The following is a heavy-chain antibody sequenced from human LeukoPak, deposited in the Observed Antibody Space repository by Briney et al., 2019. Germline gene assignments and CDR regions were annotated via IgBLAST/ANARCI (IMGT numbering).Heavy chain of an antibody. CDR3: ARDPLVVPAAPQDY. J-gene: IGHJ4*02. D-gene: IGHD2-2*01. Sequence: GGSLRLSCAASGFTFSSYWMHWVRQAPGKGLVWVSRINSDGSSTSYADSVKGRFTISRDNAKNTLYLQMNSLRAEDTAVYYCARDPLVVPAAPQDYWGQGTLVTVPS. V-gene: IGHV3-74*01. CDR1: GFTFSSYW. CDR2: INSDGSST.